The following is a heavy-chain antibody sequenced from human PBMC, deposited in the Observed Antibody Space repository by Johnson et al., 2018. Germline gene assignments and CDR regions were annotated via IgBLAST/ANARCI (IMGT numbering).Heavy chain of an antibody. CDR1: GFTFSSYW. CDR2: SYSDGSTT. CDR3: AKEGHYYDSSGYYYVEYFQH. Sequence: VQLQESGGGLVQXGGSXRLXCAASGFTFSSYWMHWVRQAPGKGLVWVARSYSDGSTTTYADSVKGRFTISRDNSKNTLYLQMNSLRAEDTAVYYCAKEGHYYDSSGYYYVEYFQHWGQGTLVTVSS. J-gene: IGHJ1*01. V-gene: IGHV3-74*01. D-gene: IGHD3-22*01.